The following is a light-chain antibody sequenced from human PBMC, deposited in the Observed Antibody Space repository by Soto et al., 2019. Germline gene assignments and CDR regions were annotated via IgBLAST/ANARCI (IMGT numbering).Light chain of an antibody. Sequence: QSALTQVASVSASPGQSITISCTGTSSDVGGHNYVSWYQQHPGNAPKLMIYNVDYRPSGVSNRFSGSKSGNTASLTISGLQADDEAYYYCSSYADRSTVVFGGGTKVTVL. CDR1: SSDVGGHNY. J-gene: IGLJ2*01. V-gene: IGLV2-14*03. CDR2: NVD. CDR3: SSYADRSTVV.